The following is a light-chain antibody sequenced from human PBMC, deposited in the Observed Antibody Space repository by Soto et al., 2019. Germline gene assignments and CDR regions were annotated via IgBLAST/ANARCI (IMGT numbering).Light chain of an antibody. CDR3: CSYAGTYTIWV. CDR1: SSDVGGYNY. Sequence: QSALIQPRSVSGSPGQSVTISCTGTSSDVGGYNYVSWYQQYPGKAPKLIIYDVSKRPSGVPDRFSGSKSGNTAPLTISGLQAEDEADYYCCSYAGTYTIWVFGGGTKLTVL. J-gene: IGLJ3*02. CDR2: DVS. V-gene: IGLV2-11*01.